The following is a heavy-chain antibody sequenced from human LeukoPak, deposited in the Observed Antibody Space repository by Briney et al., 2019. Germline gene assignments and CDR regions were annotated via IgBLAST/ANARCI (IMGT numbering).Heavy chain of an antibody. J-gene: IGHJ6*03. Sequence: SETLSLTCAVYGGSFSGYYWTWIRQTPGKGLEWIGEMNHSGSTSYNPSLKSRVTISVDTSKKQFSLRLSSVTAADTAVYYCARGRQDVTMIVVVMTAVSYYLDVWGKGTMVTVS. CDR1: GGSFSGYY. D-gene: IGHD3-22*01. CDR3: ARGRQDVTMIVVVMTAVSYYLDV. CDR2: MNHSGST. V-gene: IGHV4-34*01.